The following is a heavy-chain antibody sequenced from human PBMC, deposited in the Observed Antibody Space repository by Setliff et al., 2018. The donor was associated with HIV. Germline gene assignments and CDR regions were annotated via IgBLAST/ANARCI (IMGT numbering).Heavy chain of an antibody. CDR3: ARGRCSGCYRFDY. Sequence: SETLSLTCTVSGDSIISSRNFWGWIRQPPGKGLEWIGSIYYSGSTYYNPSLKSRVTISVDTSKNQFSLKLNSVTAADTAVYYCARGRCSGCYRFDYWGQGTLVTVSS. V-gene: IGHV4-39*01. CDR2: IYYSGST. J-gene: IGHJ4*02. D-gene: IGHD6-19*01. CDR1: GDSIISSRNF.